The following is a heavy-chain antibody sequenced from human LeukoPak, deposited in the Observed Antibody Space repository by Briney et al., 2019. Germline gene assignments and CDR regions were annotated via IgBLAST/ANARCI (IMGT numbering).Heavy chain of an antibody. J-gene: IGHJ4*02. CDR3: ARHGIVDSSKKYYFDY. CDR1: GGSISTFY. V-gene: IGHV4-59*08. Sequence: PSETLSLTCSVSGGSISTFYWSWIRQPPGKGLEWIGYIYYGGSSGSTSYNPSLKSRVTISVDTSKNQFSLDLSSVTAADTAVYYCARHGIVDSSKKYYFDYWGQGTLVTVSS. D-gene: IGHD6-13*01. CDR2: IYYGGSSGST.